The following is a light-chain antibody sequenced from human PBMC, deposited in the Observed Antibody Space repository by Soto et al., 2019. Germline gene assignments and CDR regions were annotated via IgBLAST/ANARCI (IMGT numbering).Light chain of an antibody. J-gene: IGLJ1*01. CDR3: SSYAGGFFLEL. V-gene: IGLV2-8*01. CDR2: EVN. Sequence: QSVLTQPPSASGSPGQSVTISCTGTSSDVGGYKYVSWYQQHPGKAPQLMIYEVNKRPSGVPDRFSGSKSGNTASLTVSGLQAEDDFYYYCSSYAGGFFLELFGTEPKFTGL. CDR1: SSDVGGYKY.